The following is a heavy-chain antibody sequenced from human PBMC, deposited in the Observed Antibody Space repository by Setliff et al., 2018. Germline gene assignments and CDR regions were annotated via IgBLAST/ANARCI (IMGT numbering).Heavy chain of an antibody. CDR2: IYYSGNT. J-gene: IGHJ4*02. CDR3: ARGYYNFLSGYYTPYYFDY. V-gene: IGHV4-59*01. D-gene: IGHD3-3*01. CDR1: GGYIRNYY. Sequence: SSETLSLTCTVSGGYIRNYYWRWIRQPPGKGLEWIGYIYYSGNTNYSPSLKSRVTISVDTSKNQFSLKLSSVTAADTAVYFCARGYYNFLSGYYTPYYFDYWGQGTLVTVS.